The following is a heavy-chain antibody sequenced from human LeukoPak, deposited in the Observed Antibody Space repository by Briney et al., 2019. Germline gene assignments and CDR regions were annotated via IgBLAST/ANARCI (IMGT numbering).Heavy chain of an antibody. CDR3: ARDYSYGRDDAFDI. V-gene: IGHV1-2*02. D-gene: IGHD5-18*01. CDR1: GYTFTGYY. Sequence: ASVKVSCKASGYTFTGYYMHWVRQAPGQGLEWMGWINPNSGGTNYAQKFQGRVTMTRDTSISTAYMELSRLRSDDTAVYYCARDYSYGRDDAFDIWGQGTMVTVSS. CDR2: INPNSGGT. J-gene: IGHJ3*02.